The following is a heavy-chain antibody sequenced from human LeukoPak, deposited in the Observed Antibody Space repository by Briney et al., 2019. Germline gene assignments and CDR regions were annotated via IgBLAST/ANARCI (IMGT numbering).Heavy chain of an antibody. J-gene: IGHJ4*02. CDR1: GDSVSSNSAA. CDR2: TYYRSKWYN. CDR3: ARTSDISGSGSYKD. Sequence: SQTLSLTCAISGDSVSSNSAAWNWIRQSPSRGLEWLGRTYYRSKWYNDYAVSVKSRISINPDTSKNQFSLQLNSVTPEDTAVYYCARTSDISGSGSYKDWGQGTLVTVSS. V-gene: IGHV6-1*01. D-gene: IGHD3-10*01.